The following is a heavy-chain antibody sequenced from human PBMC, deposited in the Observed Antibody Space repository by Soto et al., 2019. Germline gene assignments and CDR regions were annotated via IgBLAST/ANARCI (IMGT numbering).Heavy chain of an antibody. V-gene: IGHV3-23*01. CDR1: GFTFRSHA. CDR3: AKDPPVPPYSGSYYQVDY. J-gene: IGHJ4*02. CDR2: ISGSGGST. Sequence: PGEPLRLSCAASGFTFRSHAMSWVRPAPGKGLEWVSAISGSGGSTYYADSVKGRFTISRDNSKNTLYLQMNSLRAEDTAVYYCAKDPPVPPYSGSYYQVDYWGQGTLVTVSS. D-gene: IGHD1-26*01.